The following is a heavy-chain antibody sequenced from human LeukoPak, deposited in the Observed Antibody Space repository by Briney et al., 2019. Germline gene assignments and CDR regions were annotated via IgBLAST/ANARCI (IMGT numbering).Heavy chain of an antibody. J-gene: IGHJ3*02. Sequence: GGSLRLSCAASGFTFSGYWMSWVRQAPGKGLEWVANIKEDGSEKYYVDSAKGRFTISRDNAKNSLYLQMNSLRAEDTAVYYCAREPTTTHDALDIWGPATMVTVSS. CDR2: IKEDGSEK. D-gene: IGHD4-11*01. CDR1: GFTFSGYW. V-gene: IGHV3-7*01. CDR3: AREPTTTHDALDI.